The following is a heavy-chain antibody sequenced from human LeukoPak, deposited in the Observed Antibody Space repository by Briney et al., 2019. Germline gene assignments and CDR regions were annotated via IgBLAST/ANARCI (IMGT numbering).Heavy chain of an antibody. V-gene: IGHV4-61*02. CDR3: AGEGRITMVRGVPFDY. J-gene: IGHJ4*02. D-gene: IGHD3-10*01. CDR2: IYTSGST. CDR1: GDSISSVNYY. Sequence: PSETLSLTCTVSGDSISSVNYYWSWIRQPAGKGLEWIGRIYTSGSTNYNPSLKSRLTISVDTSKNQFSLKLSSVTAADTAVYYCAGEGRITMVRGVPFDYWGQGTLVTVSS.